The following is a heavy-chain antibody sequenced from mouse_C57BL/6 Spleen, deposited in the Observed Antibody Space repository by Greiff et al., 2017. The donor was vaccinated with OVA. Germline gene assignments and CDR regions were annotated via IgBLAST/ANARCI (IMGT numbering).Heavy chain of an antibody. CDR2: ISYDGSN. J-gene: IGHJ1*03. D-gene: IGHD2-3*01. V-gene: IGHV3-6*01. CDR3: ARDGDDGYFWYFDV. Sequence: VQLKESGPGLVKPSQSLSLTCSVTGYSITSGYYWNWIRQFPGNKLEWMGYISYDGSNNYNPSLKNRISITRDTSKNQFFLKLNSVTTEDTATYYCARDGDDGYFWYFDVWGTGTTVTVSS. CDR1: GYSITSGYY.